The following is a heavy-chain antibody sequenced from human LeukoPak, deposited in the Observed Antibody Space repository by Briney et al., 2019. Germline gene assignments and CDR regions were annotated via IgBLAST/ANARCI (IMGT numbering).Heavy chain of an antibody. J-gene: IGHJ4*02. CDR1: GGSISSSSYY. CDR3: ARQFWSGYYSYYFDY. Sequence: SETLSLTCTVSGGSISSSSYYWGWIRQPPGKGLEWIGSIYYSGSTYYNPSLKRRVTISVDTSKNQFSLKLSSVTAADTAVYYCARQFWSGYYSYYFDYWGQGTLVTVSS. CDR2: IYYSGST. D-gene: IGHD3-3*01. V-gene: IGHV4-39*01.